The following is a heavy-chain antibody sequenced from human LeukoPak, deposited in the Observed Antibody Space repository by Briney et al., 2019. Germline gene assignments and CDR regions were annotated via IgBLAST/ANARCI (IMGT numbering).Heavy chain of an antibody. CDR3: ARHRYYYDSSGYYYY. CDR2: INPNSGGT. CDR1: GYTFTGYY. Sequence: ASVKVSCKASGYTFTGYYMHWVRQAPGQGLEWMGGINPNSGGTNYAQKFQGRVTMTRDTSISTAYMELSSLRSEDTAVYYCARHRYYYDSSGYYYYWGQGTLVTVSS. D-gene: IGHD3-22*01. V-gene: IGHV1-2*02. J-gene: IGHJ4*02.